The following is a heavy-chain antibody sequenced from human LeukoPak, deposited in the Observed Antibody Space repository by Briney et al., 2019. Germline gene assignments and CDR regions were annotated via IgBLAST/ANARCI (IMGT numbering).Heavy chain of an antibody. Sequence: XGSLXXXCAASGFTFSTYWMSWVRQAPGKGXEWVANIKEDGSGKFYVDSVKGRFTISRDNAKNSLYLQMNSLRAEDTAVYYCARDPRSKGGDWGDFDYWGQGTLVTVSS. V-gene: IGHV3-7*01. CDR2: IKEDGSGK. J-gene: IGHJ4*02. CDR3: ARDPRSKGGDWGDFDY. D-gene: IGHD2-21*02. CDR1: GFTFSTYW.